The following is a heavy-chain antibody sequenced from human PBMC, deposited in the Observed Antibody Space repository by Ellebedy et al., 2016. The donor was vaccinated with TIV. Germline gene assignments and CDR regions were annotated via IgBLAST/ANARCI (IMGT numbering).Heavy chain of an antibody. D-gene: IGHD2-15*01. CDR1: GYTFTPYA. CDR2: INVADANT. Sequence: AASVKVSCKASGYTFTPYAIHWVRQASGQSLEWMGWINVADANTKYSQKFQGRVTFTRATSANTAYMHLSSLRSEDSVVYYCARDPLGYCSGGSCSNNWFDPWGQGTLVTVSS. V-gene: IGHV1-3*01. J-gene: IGHJ5*02. CDR3: ARDPLGYCSGGSCSNNWFDP.